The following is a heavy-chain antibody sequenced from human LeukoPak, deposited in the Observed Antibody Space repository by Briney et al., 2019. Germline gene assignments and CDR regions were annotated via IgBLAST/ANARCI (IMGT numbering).Heavy chain of an antibody. CDR1: GFTFSNYA. J-gene: IGHJ5*02. D-gene: IGHD3-9*01. CDR2: ISGGGSAS. CDR3: AKDISLTESPLTDNWFDA. V-gene: IGHV3-23*01. Sequence: GGSLRLSCAASGFTFSNYAMSWVRQAPGKGLEWVSAISGGGSASYYADSVKGRFTISRDNSKSTLYLELTSLRAEDTAMYYCAKDISLTESPLTDNWFDAWGQGTLVIVSS.